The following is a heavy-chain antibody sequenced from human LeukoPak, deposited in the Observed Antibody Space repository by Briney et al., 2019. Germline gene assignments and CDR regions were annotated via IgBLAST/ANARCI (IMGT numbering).Heavy chain of an antibody. D-gene: IGHD6-13*01. CDR1: GFTFSSYG. CDR2: ISNDGNNK. V-gene: IGHV3-30*03. Sequence: PGGSLRLSCAASGFTFSSYGMHWVRQAPGKGLEWVAVISNDGNNKYYADSMKGRFTISRDNSKNTLYLQMNSLRAEDTAVYYCAREVLGSSWYESRFDYWGQGTLVTVSS. J-gene: IGHJ4*02. CDR3: AREVLGSSWYESRFDY.